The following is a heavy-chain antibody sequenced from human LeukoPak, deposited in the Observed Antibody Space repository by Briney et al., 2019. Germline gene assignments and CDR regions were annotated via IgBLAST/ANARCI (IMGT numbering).Heavy chain of an antibody. CDR1: GYTFTGYY. V-gene: IGHV1-2*02. J-gene: IGHJ4*02. D-gene: IGHD3-10*01. Sequence: ASVKVSRKASGYTFTGYYMHWVRQAPGQGLEWMGWINPNSGGTNYAQKFQGRVTMTRDTSISTAYMELSRLRSDDTAVYYCARDPHPPGFGEPTLDYWGQGTLVTVSS. CDR2: INPNSGGT. CDR3: ARDPHPPGFGEPTLDY.